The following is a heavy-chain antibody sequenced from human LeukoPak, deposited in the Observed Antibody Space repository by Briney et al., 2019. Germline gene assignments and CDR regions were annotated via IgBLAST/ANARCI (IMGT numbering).Heavy chain of an antibody. V-gene: IGHV3-21*01. CDR3: ARDWYGYGWRGYYFGY. CDR2: ISSSSSYI. CDR1: GFTFSSYS. J-gene: IGHJ4*02. Sequence: GGSLRLSCAASGFTFSSYSMNWVRQAPGKGLEWVSSISSSSSYIYYADSVKGRFTISRDNAKNSLYLQMNSLRAEDTAVYYCARDWYGYGWRGYYFGYWGQGTLVTVSS. D-gene: IGHD5-18*01.